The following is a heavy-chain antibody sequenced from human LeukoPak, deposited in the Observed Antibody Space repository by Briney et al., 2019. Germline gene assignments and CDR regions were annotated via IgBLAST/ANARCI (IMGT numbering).Heavy chain of an antibody. V-gene: IGHV1-58*01. J-gene: IGHJ4*02. CDR2: IIVDSGKT. Sequence: GASVKVSCKASGFTFSGSAVQWVRQARGQRLEWLGWIIVDSGKTHYLQKLQERVTITRDMSTNTAYMELSSLRSEDTAVYYCAADATPLVRGLIIAFGXWGQGTQVTVSS. CDR3: AADATPLVRGLIIAFGX. D-gene: IGHD3-10*01. CDR1: GFTFSGSA.